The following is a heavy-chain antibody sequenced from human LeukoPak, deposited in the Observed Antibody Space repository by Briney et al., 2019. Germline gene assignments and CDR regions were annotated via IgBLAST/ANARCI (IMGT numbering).Heavy chain of an antibody. CDR1: GYTFTSYD. J-gene: IGHJ4*02. D-gene: IGHD3-9*01. Sequence: ASVKVSCKASGYTFTSYDINWVRQATGQGLEWMGWMNPNSGGTSYAQKFQGRVTMTRDTSISTAYMELSRLRSDDTAVYYCALTYYDILTGYYPFDYWGQGTLVTASS. CDR2: MNPNSGGT. CDR3: ALTYYDILTGYYPFDY. V-gene: IGHV1-2*02.